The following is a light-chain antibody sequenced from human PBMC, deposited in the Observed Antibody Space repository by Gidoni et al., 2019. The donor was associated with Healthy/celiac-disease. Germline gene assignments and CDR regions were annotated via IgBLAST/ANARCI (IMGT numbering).Light chain of an antibody. Sequence: DIVLTQSPGTLSLSPGERATLSCRASQSVSSSYLAWYQQKPGQAPRLLIYGASSRATGIPDRFSGSGSGTDFTLTISRLEPEDCAVYYCQQYGSSPHTFGQGTKVEIK. J-gene: IGKJ1*01. CDR3: QQYGSSPHT. CDR2: GAS. V-gene: IGKV3-20*01. CDR1: QSVSSSY.